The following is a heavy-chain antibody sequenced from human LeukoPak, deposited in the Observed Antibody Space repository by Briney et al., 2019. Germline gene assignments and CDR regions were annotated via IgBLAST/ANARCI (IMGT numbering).Heavy chain of an antibody. V-gene: IGHV3-48*02. CDR2: ISSSSTTI. CDR1: GFTFSSYS. D-gene: IGHD3-22*01. CDR3: ARGSYDSSGYSFDY. J-gene: IGHJ4*02. Sequence: GGSLGLSCAASGFTFSSYSMNWVRQAPGKGLEWVSYISSSSTTIYYADSVKGRFTVSRDNAKNSLYLQMNSLRDEDTAVFYCARGSYDSSGYSFDYWGQGTLVTVSS.